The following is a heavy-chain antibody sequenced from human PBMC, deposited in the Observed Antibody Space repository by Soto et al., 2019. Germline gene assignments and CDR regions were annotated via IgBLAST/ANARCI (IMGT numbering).Heavy chain of an antibody. D-gene: IGHD3-22*01. CDR2: INPSGGST. V-gene: IGHV1-46*01. Sequence: QAHGQGLEWMGIINPSGGSTSYAQKFQGRVTMTRDTSTSTVYMELSSLRSEDTAVYYCARDPNYDSIDYWGQGTLVTVPS. CDR3: ARDPNYDSIDY. J-gene: IGHJ4*02.